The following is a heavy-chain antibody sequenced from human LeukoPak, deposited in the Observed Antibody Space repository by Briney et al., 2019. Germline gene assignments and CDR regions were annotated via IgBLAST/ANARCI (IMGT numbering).Heavy chain of an antibody. J-gene: IGHJ4*02. CDR3: ARFIVVSYYFDY. Sequence: SETLSLTCTVSGGSLSSSSYYWGCIRQPPGKGLEWIGSIYYSGSTNYNPSLKSRVTISVDTSKNQFSLKLSSVTAADTAVYYCARFIVVSYYFDYWGQGTLVTVSS. CDR2: IYYSGST. D-gene: IGHD1-26*01. V-gene: IGHV4-39*07. CDR1: GGSLSSSSYY.